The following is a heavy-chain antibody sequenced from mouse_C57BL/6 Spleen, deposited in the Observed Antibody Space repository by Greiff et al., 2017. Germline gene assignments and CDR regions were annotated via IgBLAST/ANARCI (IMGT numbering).Heavy chain of an antibody. CDR1: GFTFTDYY. Sequence: DVMLVESGGGLVQPGGSLSLSCAASGFTFTDYYMSWVRQPPGKALEWLGFIRNKANGYTTEYSASVKGRFTISRDNSQSILYLQMNALRAEDSATYYCARSEDLYYFDYWGQGTTLTVSS. V-gene: IGHV7-3*01. CDR2: IRNKANGYTT. J-gene: IGHJ2*01. CDR3: ARSEDLYYFDY.